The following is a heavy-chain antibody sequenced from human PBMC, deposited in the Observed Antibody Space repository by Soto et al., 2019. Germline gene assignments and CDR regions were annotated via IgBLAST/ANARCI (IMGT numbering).Heavy chain of an antibody. CDR3: VRDQAAAVDYYYGMDV. J-gene: IGHJ6*02. V-gene: IGHV1-69*08. CDR1: GGTFSSYT. Sequence: QVQLVQSGAEVKKPGSSVKVSCKASGGTFSSYTISWVRQAPGQGLEWMGRIIPILGIANYAQKFQGRVTITXXKXTXXAYMELSSLRSEDTAVYYCVRDQAAAVDYYYGMDVWGQGTTVTVSS. D-gene: IGHD6-13*01. CDR2: IIPILGIA.